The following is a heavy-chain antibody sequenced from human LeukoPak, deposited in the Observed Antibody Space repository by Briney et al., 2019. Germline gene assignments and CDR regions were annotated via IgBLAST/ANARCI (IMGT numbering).Heavy chain of an antibody. CDR3: ARDPGWTGIDY. CDR2: ISSSSSSI. J-gene: IGHJ4*02. D-gene: IGHD3-10*01. Sequence: GGSLRLSCTASAFTLNTYNMNWVRQAPGKGLEWVSYISSSSSSIYYADSVKGRFTISRDNAKNSLYLQMNSLRYEDTAVYYCARDPGWTGIDYWGQGTLVTVSS. V-gene: IGHV3-48*02. CDR1: AFTLNTYN.